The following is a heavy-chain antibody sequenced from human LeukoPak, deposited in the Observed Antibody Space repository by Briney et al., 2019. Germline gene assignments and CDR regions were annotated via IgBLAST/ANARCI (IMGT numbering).Heavy chain of an antibody. J-gene: IGHJ4*02. CDR1: GFTFSSCA. D-gene: IGHD2-15*01. Sequence: PGGSLRLSCVGSGFTFSSCAMIWVRQTPGKGLEWVSVINGTGGTTYDADSVKGRFTISRDNSKNTLYLQMNSLRAEDTAVYYCVKSPLNLGYCSGGSCHYFDYWGQGTLVTVSS. CDR2: INGTGGTT. CDR3: VKSPLNLGYCSGGSCHYFDY. V-gene: IGHV3-23*01.